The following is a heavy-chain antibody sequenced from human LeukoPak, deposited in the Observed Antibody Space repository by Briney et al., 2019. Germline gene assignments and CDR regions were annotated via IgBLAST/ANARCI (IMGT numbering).Heavy chain of an antibody. D-gene: IGHD6-13*01. V-gene: IGHV3-66*01. J-gene: IGHJ4*02. CDR2: IYSGGST. CDR1: GLTVSSNY. Sequence: GGSLRLSCAASGLTVSSNYMSWVRQAPGKGLEWVSVIYSGGSTYYADPVKGRFTISRDNSKNTLYLQMNSLRAEDTAVYYCAYSSSWRKFDYWGQGTLVTVSS. CDR3: AYSSSWRKFDY.